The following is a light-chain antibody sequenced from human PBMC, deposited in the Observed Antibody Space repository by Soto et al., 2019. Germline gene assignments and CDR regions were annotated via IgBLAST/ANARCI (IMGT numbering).Light chain of an antibody. CDR3: HQYGITPIT. J-gene: IGKJ5*01. Sequence: DIVLTQSPGTLSLSPGERATLSCRASQSVSSNYLAWYQQKPGQAPRLLIYGASSRATGIPDRFIGSGSGTDFTLAISRLEPEDSAVYYCHQYGITPITFGQGTRLEIK. V-gene: IGKV3-20*01. CDR2: GAS. CDR1: QSVSSNY.